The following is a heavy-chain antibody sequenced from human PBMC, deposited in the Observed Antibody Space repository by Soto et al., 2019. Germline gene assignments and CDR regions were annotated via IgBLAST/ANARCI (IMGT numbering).Heavy chain of an antibody. V-gene: IGHV4-34*01. J-gene: IGHJ6*02. CDR3: ARGLSLHKYYYYYGMDV. Sequence: SETLSLTCAVYGGSFSGYYWSWIRQPPGKGLEWIGEINHSGSTNYNPSLKSRVTISVDTSKDQFSLKLSSVTAADTAVYYCARGLSLHKYYYYYGMDVWGQGTTVTVSS. CDR1: GGSFSGYY. CDR2: INHSGST.